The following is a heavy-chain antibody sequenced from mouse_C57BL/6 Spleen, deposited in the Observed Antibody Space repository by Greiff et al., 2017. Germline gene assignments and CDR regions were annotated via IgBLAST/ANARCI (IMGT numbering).Heavy chain of an antibody. D-gene: IGHD3-3*01. CDR2: INPSNGGT. CDR3: ASGDPRAYYFDY. CDR1: GYTFTSYW. V-gene: IGHV1-53*01. J-gene: IGHJ2*01. Sequence: QVQLQQPGTELVKPGASVKLSCKASGYTFTSYWMHWVKQRPGQGLEWIGNINPSNGGTNYNEKFKSKATLTVDNSSSTAYMQLSSLTSEDSAVYYCASGDPRAYYFDYWGQGTTLTVSS.